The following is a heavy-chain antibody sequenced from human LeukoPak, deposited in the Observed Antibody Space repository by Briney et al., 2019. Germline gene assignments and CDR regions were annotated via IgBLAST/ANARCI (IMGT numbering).Heavy chain of an antibody. CDR3: ARDREQWLVPFDY. D-gene: IGHD6-19*01. J-gene: IGHJ4*02. Sequence: ASVKVSCKASGYTFTGYYMHWVRQAPGQGLEWMGWINPNSGGTNYAQKLQGRVTMTTDTSTSTAYMELRSLRSDDTAVYYCARDREQWLVPFDYWGQGTLVTVSS. CDR1: GYTFTGYY. V-gene: IGHV1-2*02. CDR2: INPNSGGT.